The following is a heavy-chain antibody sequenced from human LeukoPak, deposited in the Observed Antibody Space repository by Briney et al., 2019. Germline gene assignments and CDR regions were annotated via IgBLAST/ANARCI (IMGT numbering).Heavy chain of an antibody. D-gene: IGHD3-10*01. CDR1: GCTLSSKY. V-gene: IGHV3-66*01. J-gene: IGHJ4*02. CDR3: ARSYYGSGSGRFDY. CDR2: IYSGGNT. Sequence: GGSLRLSCAASGCTLSSKYRSWLRQAAGKGLEWVGVIYSGGNTYYADSAKGRFTMSRENSKNTMYLQMNSLRAEDTAVYYCARSYYGSGSGRFDYCGEGTLVTVSS.